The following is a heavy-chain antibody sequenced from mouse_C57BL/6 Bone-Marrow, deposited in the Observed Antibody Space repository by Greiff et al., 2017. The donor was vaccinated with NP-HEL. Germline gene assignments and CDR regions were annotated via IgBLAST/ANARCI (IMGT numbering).Heavy chain of an antibody. CDR2: INYDGSST. J-gene: IGHJ2*01. V-gene: IGHV5-16*01. CDR3: ARDSSSYFDY. D-gene: IGHD1-1*01. CDR1: GFTFSDYY. Sequence: EVKLVESEGGLVQPGSSMKLSCTASGFTFSDYYMAWVRQVPEKGLEWVANINYDGSSTYYLDSLKSRFIISRDNAKNILYLQMSSLKSEYTATYYCARDSSSYFDYWGQGTTLTVSS.